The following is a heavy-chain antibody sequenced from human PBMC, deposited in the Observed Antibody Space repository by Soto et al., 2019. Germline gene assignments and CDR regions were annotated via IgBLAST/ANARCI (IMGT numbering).Heavy chain of an antibody. Sequence: SETLSLTCAVYGGSFSGYYWSWIRQPPGKGLEWIGEINHSGSTNYNPSLKSRVTISVDTSKNQFSLKLSSVTAADTAVYYCARRITIFGVVINNWFDPWGQGTLVTVSS. CDR2: INHSGST. CDR3: ARRITIFGVVINNWFDP. V-gene: IGHV4-34*01. D-gene: IGHD3-3*01. CDR1: GGSFSGYY. J-gene: IGHJ5*02.